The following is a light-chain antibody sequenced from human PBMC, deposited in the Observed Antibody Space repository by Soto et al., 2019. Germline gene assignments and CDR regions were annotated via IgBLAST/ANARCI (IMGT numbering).Light chain of an antibody. Sequence: EIVMTQSPATPSVSPGERVTLSCRASQSVMNNLAWYQHKPCQAPRLLISYASTRATVHPARLTVSGYGSDCTLSIHSLRSEYFAVYYCQQFHRWPVTFGGGDKVEI. V-gene: IGKV3-15*01. CDR1: QSVMNN. CDR3: QQFHRWPVT. CDR2: YAS. J-gene: IGKJ4*01.